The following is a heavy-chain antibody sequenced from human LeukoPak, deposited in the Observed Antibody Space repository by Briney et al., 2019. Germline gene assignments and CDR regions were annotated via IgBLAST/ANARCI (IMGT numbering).Heavy chain of an antibody. CDR2: ISGSGGST. CDR1: GFTFSSYA. Sequence: GGSLRLSCAASGFTFSSYAMSWVRQAPGKGLEWVSAISGSGGSTYYADSVKGRFTISRDNSKNTLYLQMNSLRAEGTAVYYCAKDSTVAAGDSYGMDVWGQGTTVTVSS. V-gene: IGHV3-23*01. J-gene: IGHJ6*02. D-gene: IGHD6-13*01. CDR3: AKDSTVAAGDSYGMDV.